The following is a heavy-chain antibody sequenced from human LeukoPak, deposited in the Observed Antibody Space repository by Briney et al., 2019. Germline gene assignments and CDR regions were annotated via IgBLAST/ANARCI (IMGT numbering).Heavy chain of an antibody. J-gene: IGHJ6*03. V-gene: IGHV4-30-2*01. D-gene: IGHD6-13*01. CDR1: GGSISSGGYY. Sequence: SETLSLTCTVSGGSISSGGYYWSWIRRPPGKGLEWIGYIYHSGSTYYNPSLKSRVTISVDRSKNQFSLKLSSVTAADTAVYYCARVGSSWSPDYMDVWGKGTTVTVSS. CDR3: ARVGSSWSPDYMDV. CDR2: IYHSGST.